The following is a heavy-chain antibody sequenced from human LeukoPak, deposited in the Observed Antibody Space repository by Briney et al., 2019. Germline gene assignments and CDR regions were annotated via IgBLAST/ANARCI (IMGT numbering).Heavy chain of an antibody. Sequence: SETLSLTCAVYGGSFSGYYWSWIRQPPGKGLEWIGEINHSGSTNYNPPLKSRVTISVDTSKNQFSLKLSSVTAADTAVYYCARGGYLHRLGYCSGGSCYQQIDYWGQGTLVTVSS. J-gene: IGHJ4*02. CDR3: ARGGYLHRLGYCSGGSCYQQIDY. D-gene: IGHD2-15*01. CDR1: GGSFSGYY. V-gene: IGHV4-34*01. CDR2: INHSGST.